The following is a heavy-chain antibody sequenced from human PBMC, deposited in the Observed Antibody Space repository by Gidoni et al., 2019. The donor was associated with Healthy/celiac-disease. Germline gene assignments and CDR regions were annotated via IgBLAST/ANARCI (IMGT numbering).Heavy chain of an antibody. CDR2: IYYSGST. D-gene: IGHD3-3*01. CDR3: ATTTHYDFWSGYSTYYYYYGMDV. V-gene: IGHV4-39*01. J-gene: IGHJ6*04. CDR1: GGSISSSRYY. Sequence: QLPLQESGPGLVKPSETLSLTCTVAGGSISSSRYYWGWIRQPPGKGLEWIGSIYYSGSTYYNPSLKSRVTISVDTSKNQFSLKLSSVTAADTAVYYCATTTHYDFWSGYSTYYYYYGMDVWGKGTTVTVSS.